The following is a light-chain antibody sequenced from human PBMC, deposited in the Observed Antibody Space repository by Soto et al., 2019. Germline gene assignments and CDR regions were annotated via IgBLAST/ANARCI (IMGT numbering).Light chain of an antibody. V-gene: IGKV1-5*03. J-gene: IGKJ1*01. CDR1: QSISSW. Sequence: DIQMTQSPSTLSAYVGDRVTITCRASQSISSWLAWYQQKPGKAPKLLIYKASSLQSGVPSRFSGSGSGTEFTLTISSLQPDDFATYYCQQYNSYSWTFGRGTKVEIK. CDR3: QQYNSYSWT. CDR2: KAS.